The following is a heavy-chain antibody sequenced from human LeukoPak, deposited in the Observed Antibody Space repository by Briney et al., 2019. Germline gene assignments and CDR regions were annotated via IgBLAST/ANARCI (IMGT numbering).Heavy chain of an antibody. V-gene: IGHV3-7*01. D-gene: IGHD3-22*01. CDR1: GFTFSSYW. Sequence: GGSLRLSCAASGFTFSSYWMSWVRQAPGKGLEWVANIKQDGSEKYYVDSVKGRFTISRDNAKNSLYLQMNSLRAEDTAVYYCASDTSFYYDSSGYYGGDYWGQGTLVTVSS. CDR3: ASDTSFYYDSSGYYGGDY. J-gene: IGHJ4*02. CDR2: IKQDGSEK.